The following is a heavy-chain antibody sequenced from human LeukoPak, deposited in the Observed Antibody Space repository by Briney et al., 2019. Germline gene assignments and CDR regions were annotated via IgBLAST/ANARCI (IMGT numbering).Heavy chain of an antibody. CDR2: ISSSGSSI. V-gene: IGHV3-21*01. CDR1: GFTLTTYS. CDR3: ASEGY. J-gene: IGHJ4*02. Sequence: GGSLRLSCAVSGFTLTTYSMHWVRQAPGKGLEWVSAISSSGSSIYYADSVKGRSTISRDSAKSSQYLQMNSLRAEDTAVYYCASEGYWGQGTLVTVSS.